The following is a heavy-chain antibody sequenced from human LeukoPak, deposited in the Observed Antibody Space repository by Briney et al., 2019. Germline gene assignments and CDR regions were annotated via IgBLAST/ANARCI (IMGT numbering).Heavy chain of an antibody. J-gene: IGHJ5*02. D-gene: IGHD2-15*01. V-gene: IGHV3-23*01. CDR2: ISGTGDIT. CDR1: GFTFSSYG. Sequence: PGGSLSLSCAASGFTFSSYGMSWVRQAPGKGLEWVSTISGTGDITYYADSVKGRFTISRDNSKNSLSLQMNSLRAEDTAVYYCAKDEYCGGDSCYSLPNNWFDPWGQGTLVTVSS. CDR3: AKDEYCGGDSCYSLPNNWFDP.